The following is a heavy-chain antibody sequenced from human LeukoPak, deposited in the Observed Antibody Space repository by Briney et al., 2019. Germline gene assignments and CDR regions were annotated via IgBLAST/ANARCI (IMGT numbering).Heavy chain of an antibody. Sequence: GGSLRLSCAASGFTFSIYAMSWVRQAPGKGLEWVSGISGSGGSTYYADSVKGRFTISRDNSKNTLYLQMNSLRAEDTAVYYCAKGRRPDIVVVPPARHFDYWGQGTLVTVSS. J-gene: IGHJ4*02. CDR2: ISGSGGST. V-gene: IGHV3-23*01. CDR1: GFTFSIYA. D-gene: IGHD2-2*01. CDR3: AKGRRPDIVVVPPARHFDY.